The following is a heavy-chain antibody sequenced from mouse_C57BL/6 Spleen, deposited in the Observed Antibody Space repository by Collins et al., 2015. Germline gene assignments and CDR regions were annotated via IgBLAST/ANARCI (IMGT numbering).Heavy chain of an antibody. CDR3: ARDWDEAWFAY. CDR1: GYTFTDYS. CDR2: INTETGEP. D-gene: IGHD4-1*01. Sequence: QIQLVQSGPELKKPGETVKISCKASGYTFTDYSMHWVKQAPGKGLKWMGWINTETGEPTYADDFKGRFAFSLETSASTAYLQINNLKNEDTATYFCARDWDEAWFAYWGQGTLVTVSA. V-gene: IGHV9-2-1*01. J-gene: IGHJ3*01.